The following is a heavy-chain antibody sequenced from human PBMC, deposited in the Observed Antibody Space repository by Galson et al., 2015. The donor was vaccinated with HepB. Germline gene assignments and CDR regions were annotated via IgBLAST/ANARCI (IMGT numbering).Heavy chain of an antibody. CDR1: GYTFTGYY. D-gene: IGHD6-13*01. J-gene: IGHJ4*02. CDR3: ARGLRGSSLPYYFDY. Sequence: SVKVSCKASGYTFTGYYMRWVRQAPGQGLEWMGWINPNSGGTNYAQKFQGRVTMTRDTSISTAYMELSRLRSDDTAVYYCARGLRGSSLPYYFDYWGQGTLVTVSS. V-gene: IGHV1-2*02. CDR2: INPNSGGT.